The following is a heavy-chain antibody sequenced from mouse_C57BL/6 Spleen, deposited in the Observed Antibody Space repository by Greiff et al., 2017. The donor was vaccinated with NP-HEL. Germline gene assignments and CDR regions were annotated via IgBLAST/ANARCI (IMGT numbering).Heavy chain of an antibody. CDR2: IYPGDGDT. Sequence: VQLQQSGPELVKPGASVKISCKASGYAFSSSWMNWVKQRPGKGLEWIGRIYPGDGDTNYNGKFKGKATLTADKSSSTAYMQLSSLTSEDSAVYFCARYAGNYASLDFDYWGQGTTLTVSS. J-gene: IGHJ2*01. V-gene: IGHV1-82*01. D-gene: IGHD2-1*01. CDR3: ARYAGNYASLDFDY. CDR1: GYAFSSSW.